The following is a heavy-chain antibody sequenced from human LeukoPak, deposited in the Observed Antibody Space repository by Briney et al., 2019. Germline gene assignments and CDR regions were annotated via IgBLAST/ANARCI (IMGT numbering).Heavy chain of an antibody. CDR1: GFTFSSYA. J-gene: IGHJ4*02. CDR3: ARQGIILTAYYGY. V-gene: IGHV3-23*01. Sequence: PGGSLGLSCAASGFTFSSYAMSWVRQAPGKGLEWVSAISGSGGSIYYADSVKGRFTISRDNSKNTLYLQMNSLRAEDTAVYYCARQGIILTAYYGYWGQGTLVTVSS. CDR2: ISGSGGSI. D-gene: IGHD3-9*01.